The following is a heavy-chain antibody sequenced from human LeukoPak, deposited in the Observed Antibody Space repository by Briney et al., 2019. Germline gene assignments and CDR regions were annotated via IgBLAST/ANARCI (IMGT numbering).Heavy chain of an antibody. D-gene: IGHD6-19*01. V-gene: IGHV3-30*02. J-gene: IGHJ5*02. CDR1: GFTFSSYE. Sequence: GGSLRLSCAASGFTFSSYEMNWVRQAPGKGLEWVAFIRYDESNKFYADSVKGRSTISRDNSKNILFLQMNSLRAEDTAVYYCATMQWLEGVDWFDPWGQGTLVTVSS. CDR3: ATMQWLEGVDWFDP. CDR2: IRYDESNK.